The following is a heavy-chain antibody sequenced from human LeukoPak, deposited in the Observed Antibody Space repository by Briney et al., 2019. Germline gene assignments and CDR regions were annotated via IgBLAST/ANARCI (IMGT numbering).Heavy chain of an antibody. J-gene: IGHJ4*02. Sequence: SETLSLTCAVYGGSFSGYYWSWIRQPPGKGLEWIGEINHSGSTNYNPSLKSRVTISVDTSKNQFSLKLSSVTAADTAVYYCAVGDTPYYFDYWGQGTLVTVSS. D-gene: IGHD3-16*01. V-gene: IGHV4-34*09. CDR3: AVGDTPYYFDY. CDR1: GGSFSGYY. CDR2: INHSGST.